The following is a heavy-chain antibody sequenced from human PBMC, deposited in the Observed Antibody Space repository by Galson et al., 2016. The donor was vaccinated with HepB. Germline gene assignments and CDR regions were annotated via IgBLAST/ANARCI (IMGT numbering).Heavy chain of an antibody. CDR2: INPNTGAT. J-gene: IGHJ4*02. V-gene: IGHV1-2*02. D-gene: IGHD6-19*01. CDR1: GFTFTGYF. Sequence: SVKVSCKASGFTFTGYFIHWVRQAPGQGLEWMGWINPNTGATKYAQNFQGRVSMTRETSIRTAYMELRRLRSDDTAVYYCGRGGEGYSSVAFDFWGQGTPVTASS. CDR3: GRGGEGYSSVAFDF.